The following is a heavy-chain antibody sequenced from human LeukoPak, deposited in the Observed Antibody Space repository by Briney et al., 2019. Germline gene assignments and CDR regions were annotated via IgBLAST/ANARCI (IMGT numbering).Heavy chain of an antibody. CDR3: AREDSGSYFDY. CDR1: GYTFTGYY. D-gene: IGHD1-26*01. CDR2: INPNSGGT. V-gene: IGHV1-2*02. J-gene: IGHJ4*02. Sequence: ASVKVSCKASGYTFTGYYMHWVRQAPGQGLEWMGWINPNSGGTNYAEKFQGRVTMPRDTSISTAYMELSRLRSDDTAVYYCAREDSGSYFDYWGQGTLVTVSS.